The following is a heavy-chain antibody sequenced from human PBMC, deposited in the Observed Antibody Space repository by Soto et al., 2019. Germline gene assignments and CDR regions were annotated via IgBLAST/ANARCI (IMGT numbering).Heavy chain of an antibody. V-gene: IGHV3-30*18. J-gene: IGHJ4*02. CDR1: GFTFSSYG. D-gene: IGHD6-19*01. CDR2: ISHNGVNK. CDR3: AKTGAVAAMGYHFDC. Sequence: QVQLVESGGGVVQPGTSLRLSCAASGFTFSSYGLYWVRQAPGKGLQWVAVISHNGVNKQYADSVKGRFTISRDNSKNTLYLQMSSLRPDDTAVYYCAKTGAVAAMGYHFDCWSQGTLVTVSS.